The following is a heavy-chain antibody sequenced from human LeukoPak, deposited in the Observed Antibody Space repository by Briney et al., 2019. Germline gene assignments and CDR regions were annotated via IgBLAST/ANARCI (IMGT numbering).Heavy chain of an antibody. V-gene: IGHV3-64*01. J-gene: IGHJ4*02. CDR2: ISSNGGST. D-gene: IGHD4-17*01. Sequence: PGGSLRLSCAVSGFTFSTYAMHWVRQAPGKGLEYVSAISSNGGSTYYANSVKGRFTISRDNSKNTLYLQMGSLRAGDMAVYYCARDRDYAFDYWGQGTLVTVSS. CDR1: GFTFSTYA. CDR3: ARDRDYAFDY.